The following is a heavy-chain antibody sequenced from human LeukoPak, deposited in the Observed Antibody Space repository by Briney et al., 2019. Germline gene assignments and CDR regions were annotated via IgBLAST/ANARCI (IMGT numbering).Heavy chain of an antibody. J-gene: IGHJ4*02. CDR2: INPNSGGT. Sequence: ASVKVSCKASGYSFNDKYLHWVRQAPGQGLEWMGSINPNSGGTNYAQKLQGRVTMTTDTSTSTAYMELRSLRSDDAAVYYCAMTDSSGYYYFDYWGQGTLVTVSS. V-gene: IGHV1-2*02. D-gene: IGHD3-22*01. CDR3: AMTDSSGYYYFDY. CDR1: GYSFNDKY.